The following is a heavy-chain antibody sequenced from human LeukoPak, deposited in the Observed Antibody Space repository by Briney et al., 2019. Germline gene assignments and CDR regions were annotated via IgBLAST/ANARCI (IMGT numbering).Heavy chain of an antibody. V-gene: IGHV3-7*01. CDR2: IKQDGSEK. Sequence: GGSLRLSCAASGFTFSSYWMSWVRQAPGKGLEWVANIKQDGSEKYYVDSVKGRFTISRDNAKNSLYLQMNSLRAEDTAVYYCARCFVVGARYFDYWGQGTLVTVSS. J-gene: IGHJ4*02. D-gene: IGHD1-26*01. CDR3: ARCFVVGARYFDY. CDR1: GFTFSSYW.